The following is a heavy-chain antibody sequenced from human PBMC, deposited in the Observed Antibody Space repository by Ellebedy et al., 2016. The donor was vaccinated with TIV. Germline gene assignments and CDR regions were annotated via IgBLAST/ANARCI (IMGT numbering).Heavy chain of an antibody. D-gene: IGHD3-22*01. CDR3: VKDHDRSGFYYYFDD. CDR1: GFTFSNYA. Sequence: PGGSLRLSCSASGFTFSNYAMHWVRQAPGKGLEYVSAISNNGGSTYIADSVKGRFTVSRDNSKNTLYLQMSSLSTEDTAVYYCVKDHDRSGFYYYFDDWGQGTLVTVSS. V-gene: IGHV3-64D*06. J-gene: IGHJ4*02. CDR2: ISNNGGST.